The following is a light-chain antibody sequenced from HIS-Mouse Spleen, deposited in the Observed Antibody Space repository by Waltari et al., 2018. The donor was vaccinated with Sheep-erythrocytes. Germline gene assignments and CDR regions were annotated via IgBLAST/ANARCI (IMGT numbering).Light chain of an antibody. V-gene: IGLV2-11*01. CDR2: DVS. J-gene: IGLJ1*01. Sequence: QSPLTQPRSVSGSPGQSVTIPSPGTTSDVGGYNSLSWYQQHPGKAPKLIIYDVSKRPSGVPDRFSGSKSGNTASLTISGLQAEDEADYYCCSYAGSYNHVFATGTKVTVL. CDR1: TSDVGGYNS. CDR3: CSYAGSYNHV.